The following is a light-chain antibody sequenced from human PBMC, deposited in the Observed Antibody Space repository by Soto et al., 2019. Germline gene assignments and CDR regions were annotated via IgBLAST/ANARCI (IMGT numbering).Light chain of an antibody. CDR2: GAS. CDR3: QQRSNWPPGT. Sequence: EIVLTQSPGTLSLSPGERATLSCRASQSVSSSYLAWYQQKPGQAPRLLIYGASSRATGIPDRFTGSDSGTEFILTISSLQSEDFAVYYCQQRSNWPPGTFGQGTKVDIK. V-gene: IGKV3D-20*02. J-gene: IGKJ1*01. CDR1: QSVSSSY.